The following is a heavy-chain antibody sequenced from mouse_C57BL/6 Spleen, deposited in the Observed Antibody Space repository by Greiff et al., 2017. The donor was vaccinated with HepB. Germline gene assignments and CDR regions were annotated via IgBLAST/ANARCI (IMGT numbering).Heavy chain of an antibody. V-gene: IGHV2-5*01. J-gene: IGHJ4*01. CDR3: AKNPYYGSSYYYAMDY. CDR2: IWRGGST. Sequence: VKLMESGPGLVQPSQSLSITCTVPGFSLTSYGVHWVRQSPGKGLEWLGVIWRGGSTEYHAAFMSRLSITKDNSKSQVFFKMNSLQADDTAIYYCAKNPYYGSSYYYAMDYWGQGTSVTVSS. CDR1: GFSLTSYG. D-gene: IGHD1-1*01.